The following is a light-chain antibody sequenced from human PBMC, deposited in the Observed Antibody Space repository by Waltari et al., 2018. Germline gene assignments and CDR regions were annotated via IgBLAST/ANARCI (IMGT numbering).Light chain of an antibody. CDR3: QQYYSTPIT. Sequence: DIVMTQSTDSLAVSLGERATIKCKSSQSVLYSSNNKNYLAWYQQKPGQPPKLLIYWASTRESGVPDRFSGRGSGTDFTLTISSLQAEDVAVYYCQQYYSTPITFGQGTRLEIK. CDR1: QSVLYSSNNKNY. V-gene: IGKV4-1*01. J-gene: IGKJ5*01. CDR2: WAS.